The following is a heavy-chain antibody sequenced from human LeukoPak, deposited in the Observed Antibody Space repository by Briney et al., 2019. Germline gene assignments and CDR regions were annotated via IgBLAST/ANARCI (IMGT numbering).Heavy chain of an antibody. CDR1: GFTFSSYW. Sequence: GGSLRLSCAASGFTFSSYWMSWVRQAPGKGLEWVANIKQDGSEKYYVDSVKGRFTISRDNAKNSLYLQMNSLRAEDTAVYYCATRGDRLRYFDWLSDYWGQGTLVTVSS. V-gene: IGHV3-7*03. CDR3: ATRGDRLRYFDWLSDY. J-gene: IGHJ4*02. CDR2: IKQDGSEK. D-gene: IGHD3-9*01.